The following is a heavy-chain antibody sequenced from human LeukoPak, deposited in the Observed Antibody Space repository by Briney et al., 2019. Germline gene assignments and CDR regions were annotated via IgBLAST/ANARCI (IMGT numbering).Heavy chain of an antibody. D-gene: IGHD3-3*01. CDR2: IYYSGST. CDR1: GGSISSGGYY. Sequence: SETLSLTCTVSGGSISSGGYYWSWIRQHPGKGLEWIGYIYYSGSTYYNPSLKSRVTISVDTSKDQFSLKLSSVTAADTAVYYCASETKPYYDFWSGYYKGPFDYWGQGTLVTVPS. CDR3: ASETKPYYDFWSGYYKGPFDY. J-gene: IGHJ4*02. V-gene: IGHV4-31*03.